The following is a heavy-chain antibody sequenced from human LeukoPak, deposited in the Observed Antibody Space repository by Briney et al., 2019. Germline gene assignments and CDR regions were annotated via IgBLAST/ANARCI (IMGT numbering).Heavy chain of an antibody. J-gene: IGHJ3*02. CDR3: ARGYYYVTKGAFDI. CDR1: GYTFTSYG. Sequence: GASVKVSCKASGYTFTSYGISWVRQAPGQGLEWMGGIIPIFGTANYAQKFQGRVTITADKSTSTAYMELSSLRSEDTAVYYCARGYYYVTKGAFDIWGQGTMVTVSS. V-gene: IGHV1-69*06. D-gene: IGHD3-10*02. CDR2: IIPIFGTA.